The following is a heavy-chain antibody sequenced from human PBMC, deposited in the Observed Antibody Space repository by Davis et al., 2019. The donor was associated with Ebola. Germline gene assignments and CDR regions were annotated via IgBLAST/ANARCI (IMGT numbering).Heavy chain of an antibody. V-gene: IGHV4-34*01. CDR3: ARSVIRRFLEWFEARYYGMDV. CDR1: GGSFSGYY. Sequence: MPSETLSLTCAVYGGSFSGYYWSWIRQPPGKGLEWIGEINHSGSTNYNPSLKSRVTISVDTSKNQFSLKLSSVTAADTAVYYCARSVIRRFLEWFEARYYGMDVWGQGTTVTVSS. D-gene: IGHD3-3*01. J-gene: IGHJ6*02. CDR2: INHSGST.